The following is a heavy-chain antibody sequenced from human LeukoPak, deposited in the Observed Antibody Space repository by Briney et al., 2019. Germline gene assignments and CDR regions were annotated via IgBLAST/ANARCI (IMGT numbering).Heavy chain of an antibody. D-gene: IGHD2-2*01. V-gene: IGHV4-4*07. J-gene: IGHJ3*02. CDR1: GGSISSYF. CDR3: ARARYANAWYAFDI. CDR2: IYTSGST. Sequence: SETLSLTCTVSGGSISSYFWSWIRQPAGKGLEWIGRIYTSGSTDYNPSLKSRVTMSVDTSKNQFSLKLSSVTAADTAVYYCARARYANAWYAFDIWGQGTMVTVSS.